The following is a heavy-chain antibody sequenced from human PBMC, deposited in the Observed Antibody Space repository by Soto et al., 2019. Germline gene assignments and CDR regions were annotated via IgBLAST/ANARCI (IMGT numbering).Heavy chain of an antibody. CDR1: GYTFTGYY. Sequence: ASVKVSCKASGYTFTGYYMHWVRQAPGQGLEWMGWINPNSGGTNYAQKFQGRVTMTRDTSISTAYMELSRLSSVTAADTAVYYCARGQAIALPRRRFPWFDPWGQGTLVTVSS. V-gene: IGHV1-2*02. D-gene: IGHD2-2*02. J-gene: IGHJ5*02. CDR3: ARGQAIALPRRRFPWFDP. CDR2: INPNSGGT.